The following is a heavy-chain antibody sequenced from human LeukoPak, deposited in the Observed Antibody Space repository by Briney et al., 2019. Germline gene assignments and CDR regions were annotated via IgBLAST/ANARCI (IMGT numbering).Heavy chain of an antibody. Sequence: ASVKVSCKASGYTFTSYGISWVRQAPGQGLEWMGWISAYNGNTNYAQKLQGRVTMTTDTSTSTAYMELRSLRSDDTAVYYCARKVYASNDYYYEYYLDYWGQGTLVTVSS. CDR3: ARKVYASNDYYYEYYLDY. CDR1: GYTFTSYG. J-gene: IGHJ4*02. CDR2: ISAYNGNT. V-gene: IGHV1-18*01. D-gene: IGHD3-22*01.